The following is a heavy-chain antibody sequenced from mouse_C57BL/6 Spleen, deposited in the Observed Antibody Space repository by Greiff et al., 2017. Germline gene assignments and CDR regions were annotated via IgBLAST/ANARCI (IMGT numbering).Heavy chain of an antibody. CDR1: GFNIKDDY. Sequence: VQLQQSGAELVRPGASVKLSCTASGFNIKDDYMHWVKQRPEQGLEWIGWIDPENGDTEYASKVQGKATITADTSSNTAYLQLSSLTSEDTAVYYCTTVGFAYWGQGTLVTVSA. J-gene: IGHJ3*01. CDR2: IDPENGDT. V-gene: IGHV14-4*01. CDR3: TTVGFAY.